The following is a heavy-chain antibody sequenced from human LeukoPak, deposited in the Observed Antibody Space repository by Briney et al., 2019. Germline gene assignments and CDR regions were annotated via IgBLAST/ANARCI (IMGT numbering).Heavy chain of an antibody. J-gene: IGHJ5*02. CDR2: IKYDGSEM. CDR1: VFTFSFHL. CDR3: ARGSYDL. V-gene: IGHV3-7*01. Sequence: PGGSLRLSCAASVFTFSFHLMTWVRQAPGKGLEWVANIKYDGSEMYYVDSVKGRFTISRDNAKSSLFLQMNSLRAEDTAVYYCARGSYDLWGQGTLVTVSS. D-gene: IGHD3-10*01.